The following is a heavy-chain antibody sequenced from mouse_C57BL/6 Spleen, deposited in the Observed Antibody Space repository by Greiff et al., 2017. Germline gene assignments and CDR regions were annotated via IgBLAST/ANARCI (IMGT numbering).Heavy chain of an antibody. CDR2: INYDGSST. Sequence: EVQLVESEGGLVQPGSSMKLSCTASGFTFSDYYMAWVRQVPEKGLEWVANINYDGSSTYYLDSLKSRFIISRDNAKNILYLQMSSLKSEDTATYYCARVPTGLYWYFDVWGTGTTVTVSS. J-gene: IGHJ1*03. CDR3: ARVPTGLYWYFDV. V-gene: IGHV5-16*01. D-gene: IGHD4-1*02. CDR1: GFTFSDYY.